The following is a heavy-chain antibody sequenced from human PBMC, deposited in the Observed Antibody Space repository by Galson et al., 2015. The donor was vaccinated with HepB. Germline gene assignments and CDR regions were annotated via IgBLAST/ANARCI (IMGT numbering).Heavy chain of an antibody. CDR3: ARDRGRGMTLGIGSRFGP. V-gene: IGHV3-11*06. CDR2: ISGSSTYT. CDR1: GFTFSDYY. J-gene: IGHJ5*02. D-gene: IGHD6-13*01. Sequence: SLRLSCAASGFTFSDYYMSWIRQAPGKGLEWVSYISGSSTYTNYADSVKGRSTISRDNAKNSLFLQMNSLRADDTAVYYCARDRGRGMTLGIGSRFGPWGQGTLVTVSS.